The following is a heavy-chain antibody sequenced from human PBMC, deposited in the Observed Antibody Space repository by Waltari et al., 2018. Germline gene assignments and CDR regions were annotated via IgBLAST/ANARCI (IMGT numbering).Heavy chain of an antibody. Sequence: KGLGWVAVISYDGSYKSYGDSVKGRFTISRDDSKSTLHLQMNSLSPEDTAVYYCAREVSDFDWHEGASLRSPTVDYWGQGTLVTVSS. CDR3: AREVSDFDWHEGASLRSPTVDY. CDR2: ISYDGSYK. D-gene: IGHD3-9*01. J-gene: IGHJ4*02. V-gene: IGHV3-30*03.